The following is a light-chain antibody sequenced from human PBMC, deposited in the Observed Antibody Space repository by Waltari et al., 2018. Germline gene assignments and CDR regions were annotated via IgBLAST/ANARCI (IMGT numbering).Light chain of an antibody. Sequence: EIVLTQSPATLSLSPGERATLSCRASQSVSSYLAWYQQKPGQAPRPLIDDASNRATGIPARFSGSGSGTDFTLNISSLEPEDFAVYYCQQRSNWPPLTFGGGTKVEIK. CDR1: QSVSSY. CDR3: QQRSNWPPLT. CDR2: DAS. J-gene: IGKJ4*01. V-gene: IGKV3-11*01.